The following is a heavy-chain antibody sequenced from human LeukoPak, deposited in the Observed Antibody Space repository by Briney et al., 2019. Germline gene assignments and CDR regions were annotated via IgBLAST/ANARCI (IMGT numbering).Heavy chain of an antibody. J-gene: IGHJ5*02. CDR2: ISDYNGNT. Sequence: GASVKVSCKASGYTFTSYYMHWVRQAPGQGLEWMGWISDYNGNTNYAQKLQGRVTMTTDTSTSTAYMELRSLRSDDTAVYYCARDLYRDSLPVSWFDPWGQGTLVTVS. CDR1: GYTFTSYY. V-gene: IGHV1-18*04. D-gene: IGHD4-11*01. CDR3: ARDLYRDSLPVSWFDP.